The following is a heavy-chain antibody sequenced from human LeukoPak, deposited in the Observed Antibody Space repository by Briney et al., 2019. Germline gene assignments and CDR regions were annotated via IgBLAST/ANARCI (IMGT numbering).Heavy chain of an antibody. CDR2: ISYTGNT. V-gene: IGHV4-31*03. Sequence: PSETLSLTCTVSGGSFSSGGFSWSWLRQHPGKALEWIGYISYTGNTYYNASLRSRVTISVDTSKNQFSLKLSSLTAADTAVYYCAREKVTTETNWFDPWGQGTLVTVSS. D-gene: IGHD4-11*01. CDR1: GGSFSSGGFS. CDR3: AREKVTTETNWFDP. J-gene: IGHJ5*02.